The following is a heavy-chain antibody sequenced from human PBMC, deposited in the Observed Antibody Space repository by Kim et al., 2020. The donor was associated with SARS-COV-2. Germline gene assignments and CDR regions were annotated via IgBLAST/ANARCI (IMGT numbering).Heavy chain of an antibody. Sequence: GGSLRLSCAASGFTFSSYSMNWVRQAPGKGLEWVSSISSSSSYIYYADSVKGRFTISRDNAKNSLYLQMNSLRAEDTAVYYCARKGVAPATPESGLIPYWYFDLWGHGTLVTVSS. J-gene: IGHJ2*01. CDR1: GFTFSSYS. CDR3: ARKGVAPATPESGLIPYWYFDL. V-gene: IGHV3-21*01. D-gene: IGHD3-10*01. CDR2: ISSSSSYI.